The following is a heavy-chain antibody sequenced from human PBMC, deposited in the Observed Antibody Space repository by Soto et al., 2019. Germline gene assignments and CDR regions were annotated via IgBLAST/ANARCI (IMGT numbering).Heavy chain of an antibody. V-gene: IGHV1-3*01. J-gene: IGHJ3*02. D-gene: IGHD3-10*01. CDR1: GYTFTTYP. CDR2: INAGNGNT. CDR3: ARGLPMVRGLILDAFDM. Sequence: QVQLVQSGAEVKKPGASVKVSCKTSGYTFTTYPMHWVRQAPGQRLEWMGWINAGNGNTKYSQKFQGRVTITRDTSASTAYVEMSSLRSEDTAVYYCARGLPMVRGLILDAFDMWGQGTMVTVSS.